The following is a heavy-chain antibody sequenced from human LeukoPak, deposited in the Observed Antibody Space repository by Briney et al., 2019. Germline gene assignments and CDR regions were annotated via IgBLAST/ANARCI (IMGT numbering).Heavy chain of an antibody. D-gene: IGHD5-12*01. Sequence: PGGSLRLSCAASGFPVSSKYMSWVRQAPGKGLEWVSVLYSDGTMYYEDSSKGRFTISGDISKNTLYLQMNSLRAEDTAVYYCTRGGAYDSHGVLDSWGQGALVTVSS. CDR3: TRGGAYDSHGVLDS. V-gene: IGHV3-53*01. J-gene: IGHJ4*02. CDR1: GFPVSSKY. CDR2: LYSDGTM.